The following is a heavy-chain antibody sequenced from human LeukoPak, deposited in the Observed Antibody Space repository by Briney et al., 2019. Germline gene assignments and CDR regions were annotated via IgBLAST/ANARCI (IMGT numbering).Heavy chain of an antibody. Sequence: ASVKVSCKASGYTFTSYYMHWVRQAPGQGLEWMGIINPSGGSTSYAQKFQGRVTMTRDTSTSTVYMELSSLRSEDTAVYYCARGRESPNILTGYHFDYWGQGTLVTVSS. CDR2: INPSGGST. V-gene: IGHV1-46*01. CDR3: ARGRESPNILTGYHFDY. J-gene: IGHJ4*02. D-gene: IGHD3-9*01. CDR1: GYTFTSYY.